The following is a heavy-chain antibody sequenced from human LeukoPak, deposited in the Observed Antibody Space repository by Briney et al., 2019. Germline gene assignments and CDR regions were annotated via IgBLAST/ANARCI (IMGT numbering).Heavy chain of an antibody. CDR1: GYTFTSYD. D-gene: IGHD2-15*01. J-gene: IGHJ5*02. CDR2: MNPNSGNT. V-gene: IGHV1-8*03. CDR3: ARGGPNWCSGGSCYGWFDP. Sequence: ASVKVSCKASGYTFTSYDINWVRQATGQGLEWMGWMNPNSGNTGYAQKFQGRVTITRNTSISTAYMELSSLRSEDTAVYYCARGGPNWCSGGSCYGWFDPWGQGTLVTVSS.